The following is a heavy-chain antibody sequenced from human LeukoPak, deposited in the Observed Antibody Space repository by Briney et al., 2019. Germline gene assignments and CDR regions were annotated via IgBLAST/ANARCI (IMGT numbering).Heavy chain of an antibody. J-gene: IGHJ4*02. Sequence: GESLKITCKASGYSFTSYWIGWVRQMPGKGLEWMGIIDPTDSEARYTPSFQGQVTISVDKSLTTAYLQWNSLKASDTAMYYCARQTAMGRSGDYWGQGTLVTVSS. CDR2: IDPTDSEA. D-gene: IGHD5-18*01. CDR3: ARQTAMGRSGDY. CDR1: GYSFTSYW. V-gene: IGHV5-51*01.